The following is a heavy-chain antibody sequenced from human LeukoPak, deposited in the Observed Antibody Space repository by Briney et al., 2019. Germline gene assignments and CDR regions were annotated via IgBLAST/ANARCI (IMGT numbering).Heavy chain of an antibody. CDR2: INNDGSTT. CDR1: GFTFSTYW. CDR3: ANSISVAGTYAFNI. Sequence: PGGPLRLSCAASGFTFSTYWMHWVRQAPGKGLLWVSFINNDGSTTSYADSVRGRFTISRDNAKNTLHLQMDSLRAEDTAVYYCANSISVAGTYAFNIWGQGTMVTVSS. J-gene: IGHJ3*02. V-gene: IGHV3-74*01. D-gene: IGHD6-19*01.